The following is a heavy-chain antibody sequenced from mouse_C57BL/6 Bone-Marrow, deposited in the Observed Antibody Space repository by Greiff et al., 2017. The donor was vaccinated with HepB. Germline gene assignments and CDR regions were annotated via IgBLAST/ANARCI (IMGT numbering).Heavy chain of an antibody. CDR1: GYTFTSYW. Sequence: QVQLQQPGAELVRPGTSVKLSCKASGYTFTSYWMHWVKQRPGQGLEWIGVIDPSDSYTNYNQKFKGKATLTVDTSSSTAYMQLSSLTSEDSAVYYCARNRVTTVVAIPYYFDYWGQGTTLTVSS. CDR3: ARNRVTTVVAIPYYFDY. V-gene: IGHV1-59*01. D-gene: IGHD1-1*01. CDR2: IDPSDSYT. J-gene: IGHJ2*01.